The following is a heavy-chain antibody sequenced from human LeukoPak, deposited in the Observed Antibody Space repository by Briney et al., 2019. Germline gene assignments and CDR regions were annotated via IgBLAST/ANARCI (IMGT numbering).Heavy chain of an antibody. CDR2: IYYSGST. J-gene: IGHJ4*02. D-gene: IGHD5-12*01. CDR3: ARGGYSGYDFDY. CDR1: GGSISSYY. Sequence: PSETLSLTCTVSGGSISSYYWSWIRQPPGKGLEWIGYIYYSGSTNYNPSLKSRVTISVDTSKNQFSLKLSSVTAADTAVYHCARGGYSGYDFDYWGQGTLVTVSS. V-gene: IGHV4-59*01.